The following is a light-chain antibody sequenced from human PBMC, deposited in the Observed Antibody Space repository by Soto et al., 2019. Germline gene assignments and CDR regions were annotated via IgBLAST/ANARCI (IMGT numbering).Light chain of an antibody. V-gene: IGKV3-11*01. J-gene: IGKJ4*01. Sequence: EIVLTQSPATLSLSPGERATLSCRASQSVSSYLAWYQQKPGQAPRLLIYDASNRATGIPARFSGSGSGTDFTLTISSPEPEDFAVYYCQQRSNSFGGGTKVEIK. CDR3: QQRSNS. CDR1: QSVSSY. CDR2: DAS.